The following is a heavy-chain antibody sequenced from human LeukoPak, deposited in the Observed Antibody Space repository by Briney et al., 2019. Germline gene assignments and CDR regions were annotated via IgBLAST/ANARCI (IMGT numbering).Heavy chain of an antibody. CDR3: AREAYSSGWYKFDP. V-gene: IGHV1-18*01. D-gene: IGHD6-19*01. Sequence: GASVKVSCKASGYTFTSYDINWVRQATGQGLEWIGWISAYNGNTNYAQKLQGRVTMTTDTSTSTAYMELRSLRSDDTAVYYCAREAYSSGWYKFDPWGQGTLVTVSS. CDR2: ISAYNGNT. J-gene: IGHJ5*02. CDR1: GYTFTSYD.